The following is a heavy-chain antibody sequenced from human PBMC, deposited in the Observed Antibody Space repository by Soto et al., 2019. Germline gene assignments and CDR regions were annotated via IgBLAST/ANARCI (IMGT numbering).Heavy chain of an antibody. Sequence: TLSLTCTVSGGSISSGGYYWSWIRQHPGKGLEWIGYIYYSGSTYYNPSLKSRVTISVDTSKNQFSLKLSSVTAADTAVYYCARDGTPYSSSAFDYWGQGTLVTVSS. CDR1: GGSISSGGYY. J-gene: IGHJ4*02. V-gene: IGHV4-31*03. CDR2: IYYSGST. D-gene: IGHD6-6*01. CDR3: ARDGTPYSSSAFDY.